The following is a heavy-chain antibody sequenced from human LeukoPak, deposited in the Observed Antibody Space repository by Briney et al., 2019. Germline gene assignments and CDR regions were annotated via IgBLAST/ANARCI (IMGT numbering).Heavy chain of an antibody. CDR3: AREYGSGTPDFDY. D-gene: IGHD3-10*01. Sequence: GGSLRLSCAASGFSFSTYWMHWVRQVPGKGLVWVSRIKSDGSVTDYADSVKGRFTISRDNAESTVYLQMNSLRDEDTAVYYCAREYGSGTPDFDYWGQGTLVSVSS. V-gene: IGHV3-74*01. J-gene: IGHJ4*02. CDR1: GFSFSTYW. CDR2: IKSDGSVT.